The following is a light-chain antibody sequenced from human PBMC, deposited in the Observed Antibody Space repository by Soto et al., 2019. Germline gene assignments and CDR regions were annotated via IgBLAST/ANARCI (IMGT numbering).Light chain of an antibody. CDR1: QSISSY. CDR3: QHSYSTPV. CDR2: AAS. V-gene: IGKV1-39*01. Sequence: DIQMTQPPSSLSASVGDRVTITCRASQSISSYLNWCQQKPGKAPKVLIYAASSLQSEVPSMFSGSGSGTDCTLTISSLQPEDFATYYCQHSYSTPVFGQGTKLEIK. J-gene: IGKJ2*01.